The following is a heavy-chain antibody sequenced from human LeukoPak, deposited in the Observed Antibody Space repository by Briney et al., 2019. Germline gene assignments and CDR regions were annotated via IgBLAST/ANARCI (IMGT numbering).Heavy chain of an antibody. CDR1: GGSISSGDYY. CDR3: ARASPRKIWFGES. D-gene: IGHD3-10*01. J-gene: IGHJ4*02. V-gene: IGHV4-30-4*01. CDR2: IYYSGST. Sequence: SETLSLTCTVSGGSISSGDYYWSWIRQPPGKGLEWIGYIYYSGSTYYNPSLKSRVTISVDTSKNQFSLKLSSVTAEDTAVYYCARASPRKIWFGESWGQGTLVTVSS.